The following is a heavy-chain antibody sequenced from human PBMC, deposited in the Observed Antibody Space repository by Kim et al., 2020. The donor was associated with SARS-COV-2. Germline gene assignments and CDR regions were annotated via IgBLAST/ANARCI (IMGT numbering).Heavy chain of an antibody. CDR1: GFTFSSYS. D-gene: IGHD1-26*01. J-gene: IGHJ4*02. Sequence: GGSLRLSCAASGFTFSSYSMNWVRQAPGKGLEWVSSISSSSSYIYYADLGRGRFTISRDNAKNSLYLQMNSLRAEDTAVYYCAREEEVGATTNDYWGQGTLVTVSS. CDR2: ISSSSSYI. V-gene: IGHV3-21*01. CDR3: AREEEVGATTNDY.